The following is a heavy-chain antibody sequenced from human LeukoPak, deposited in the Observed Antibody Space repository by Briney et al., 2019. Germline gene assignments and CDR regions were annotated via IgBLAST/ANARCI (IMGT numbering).Heavy chain of an antibody. CDR3: ARNIRDSSADFDY. CDR1: GGSLSSGGYD. V-gene: IGHV4-31*03. J-gene: IGHJ4*02. D-gene: IGHD3-22*01. CDR2: IYYGGST. Sequence: SQTLSPTSTVAGGSLSSGGYDWSWIRHHPGTGLEWIGYIYYGGSTYYNPSLKSRVTILVDTSKNQFSLKLSTVTAADTAVYYCARNIRDSSADFDYWGQGTLVTVSS.